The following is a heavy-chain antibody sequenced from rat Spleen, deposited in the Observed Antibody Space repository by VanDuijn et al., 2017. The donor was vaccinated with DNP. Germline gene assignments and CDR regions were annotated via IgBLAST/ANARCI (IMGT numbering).Heavy chain of an antibody. CDR2: IQSGGKT. J-gene: IGHJ3*01. Sequence: QVQLKESGPGLMQPSQTLSLPCSVSGFSLTNYHVHWVRQPPGKGLEWMGRIQSGGKTDYNSPFKSRLSITRDTSKSQVFLKMTSVRTEDTAMYFCARDSGIEADWGQGTRVTVSS. V-gene: IGHV2-27*01. D-gene: IGHD1-11*01. CDR3: ARDSGIEAD. CDR1: GFSLTNYH.